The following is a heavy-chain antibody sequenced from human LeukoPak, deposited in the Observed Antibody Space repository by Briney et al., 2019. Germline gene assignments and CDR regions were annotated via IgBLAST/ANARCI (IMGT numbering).Heavy chain of an antibody. Sequence: PGGSLRLSCAASGFTFSSYWMSWVRQAPGKGLEWVANIKQDGSEKYYVDSVKGRFTISRDNAKNSLYLQMNSLRAEDTAVYYCAVYYYDSSGFTRYFDYWGQGTLVTVSS. CDR1: GFTFSSYW. CDR3: AVYYYDSSGFTRYFDY. V-gene: IGHV3-7*01. J-gene: IGHJ4*02. D-gene: IGHD3-22*01. CDR2: IKQDGSEK.